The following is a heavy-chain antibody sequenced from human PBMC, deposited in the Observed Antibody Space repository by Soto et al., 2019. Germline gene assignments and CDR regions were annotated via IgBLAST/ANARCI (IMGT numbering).Heavy chain of an antibody. J-gene: IGHJ5*02. D-gene: IGHD3-10*01. CDR1: GGSFSGYY. CDR3: ARGRDVLLWFGESTTWFDP. V-gene: IGHV4-34*01. CDR2: INHSGST. Sequence: QVQLQQWGAGLLKPSETLSLTCAVYGGSFSGYYWSWIRQPPGKGLEWIGEINHSGSTNYNPSLKSRVHISVDTSKNQFSLKLSSVTAADTAVYYCARGRDVLLWFGESTTWFDPWGQGTLVTVSS.